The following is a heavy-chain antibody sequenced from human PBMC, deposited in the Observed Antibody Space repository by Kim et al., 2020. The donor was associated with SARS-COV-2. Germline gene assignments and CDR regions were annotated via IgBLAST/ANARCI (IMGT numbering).Heavy chain of an antibody. Sequence: SETLSLTCTVSGGSISSSSYYWGWIRQPPGKGLEWIGSIYYSGSTYYNPSLKSRVTISVDTSKNQFSLKLSSVTAADTAVYYCASCSGGSCYSRGWFDPWGQGTLVTVSS. CDR2: IYYSGST. V-gene: IGHV4-39*01. J-gene: IGHJ5*02. D-gene: IGHD2-15*01. CDR3: ASCSGGSCYSRGWFDP. CDR1: GGSISSSSYY.